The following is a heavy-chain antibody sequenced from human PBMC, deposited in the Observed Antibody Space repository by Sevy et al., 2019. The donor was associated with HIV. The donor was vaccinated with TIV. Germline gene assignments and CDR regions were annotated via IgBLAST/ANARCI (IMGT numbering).Heavy chain of an antibody. CDR3: TRVAGYYDILTGYYPKGYYFDY. CDR2: IRSKAYGGTT. Sequence: GGSLRLSCTASGFTFGDYAMSWVRQAPGKGLEWVGFIRSKAYGGTTEYAASVKGRFTISRDDSKSIAYLQMNSLQTEDTAVYYCTRVAGYYDILTGYYPKGYYFDYWGQGTLVTVSS. D-gene: IGHD3-9*01. V-gene: IGHV3-49*04. CDR1: GFTFGDYA. J-gene: IGHJ4*02.